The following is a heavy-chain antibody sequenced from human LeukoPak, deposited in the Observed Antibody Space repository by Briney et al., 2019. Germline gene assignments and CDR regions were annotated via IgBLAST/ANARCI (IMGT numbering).Heavy chain of an antibody. D-gene: IGHD2-8*01. Sequence: ASVKVSCKASGYAFTNYAIQWVRQAPGQRLEWMGWINAGNSHTRYSPKFQGRVTIARDTSASTAYMELRSLRSDDTAVYYCASCHCTNGVCYGECEYFQHWGQGTLVTVSS. CDR3: ASCHCTNGVCYGECEYFQH. J-gene: IGHJ1*01. CDR1: GYAFTNYA. V-gene: IGHV1-3*01. CDR2: INAGNSHT.